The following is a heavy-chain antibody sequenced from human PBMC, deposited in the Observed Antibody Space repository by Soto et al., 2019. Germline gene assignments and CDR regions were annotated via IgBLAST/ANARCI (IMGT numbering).Heavy chain of an antibody. CDR3: ARGHRITIFGVVTTNWFDP. CDR2: INHSGST. J-gene: IGHJ5*02. V-gene: IGHV4-34*01. CDR1: GGSISTYY. D-gene: IGHD3-3*01. Sequence: PSKTLSLTCTVSGGSISTYYWTWIRQPPGKGLEWIGEINHSGSTNYNPSLKSRVTISVDTSKNQFSLKLSSVTAADTAVYYCARGHRITIFGVVTTNWFDPWGQGTLVTVSS.